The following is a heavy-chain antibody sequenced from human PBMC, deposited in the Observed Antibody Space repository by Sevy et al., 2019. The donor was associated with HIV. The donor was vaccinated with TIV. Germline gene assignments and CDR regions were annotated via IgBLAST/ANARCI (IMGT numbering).Heavy chain of an antibody. J-gene: IGHJ6*02. V-gene: IGHV1-2*02. CDR2: INSDSGVT. Sequence: ASVKVSCKASGYIFTDYYIHWVRQAPGQGLEWMAWINSDSGVTNYAQRFQGEVTVTRERSLSTAYLELGRLKSNDTAIYYCARLTTKPTSDLYGMDVWGQGTTVTVSS. CDR1: GYIFTDYY. CDR3: ARLTTKPTSDLYGMDV. D-gene: IGHD4-17*01.